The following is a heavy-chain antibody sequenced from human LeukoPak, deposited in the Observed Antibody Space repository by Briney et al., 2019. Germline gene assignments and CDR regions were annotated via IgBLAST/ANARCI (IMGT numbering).Heavy chain of an antibody. D-gene: IGHD6-6*01. CDR2: INPDSGDT. CDR3: ATSFPSLNWFDP. Sequence: GASVKVSCKASGYTFTGYYMHWVRQAPGQGLEWMGSINPDSGDTNYAQNLQGRVTMTRDTSINTAYLDLSRLRSEDTAVYYCATSFPSLNWFDPWGQGTLVTVSS. CDR1: GYTFTGYY. V-gene: IGHV1-2*02. J-gene: IGHJ5*02.